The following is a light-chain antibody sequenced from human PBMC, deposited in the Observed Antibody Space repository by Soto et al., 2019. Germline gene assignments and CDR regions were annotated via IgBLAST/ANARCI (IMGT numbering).Light chain of an antibody. CDR1: SGHSSYI. CDR3: ETCDSNTRV. CDR2: LEGSGSY. V-gene: IGLV4-60*03. J-gene: IGLJ2*01. Sequence: QPVLTQSSSASASLGSSVKLTCTLSSGHSSYIIAWHQQQPGKAPRYLMKLEGSGSYNKGSGVPDRFSGSSSGADRYLTISNLQSEDEAEYYCETCDSNTRVFGGGTKLTVL.